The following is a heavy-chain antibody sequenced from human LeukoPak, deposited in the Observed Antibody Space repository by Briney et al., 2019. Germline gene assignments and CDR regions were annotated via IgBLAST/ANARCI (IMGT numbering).Heavy chain of an antibody. D-gene: IGHD2-2*01. CDR3: ARDSSALGDAFDI. Sequence: SETLSLTCTVSGYSISSGYYWGWIRQPPGKGLEWIGSIYHSGSTYYNPSLKSRVTISVDTSKNQFSLKLSSVTAADTAVYYCARDSSALGDAFDIWGQGTMVTVSS. J-gene: IGHJ3*02. CDR1: GYSISSGYY. CDR2: IYHSGST. V-gene: IGHV4-38-2*02.